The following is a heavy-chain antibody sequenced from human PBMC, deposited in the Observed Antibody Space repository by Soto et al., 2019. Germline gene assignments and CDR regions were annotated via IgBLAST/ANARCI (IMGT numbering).Heavy chain of an antibody. CDR3: ARVTPKLKSDYDFWSGYYTGYFDY. D-gene: IGHD3-3*01. Sequence: LRLSCAASGFTFSSYWVHWVRQAPGKGLVWVSRINSDGSSTSYADSVKGRFTISRDNAKNTLYLQMNSLRAEDTAVYYCARVTPKLKSDYDFWSGYYTGYFDYWGQGTLVTVSS. CDR1: GFTFSSYW. J-gene: IGHJ4*02. CDR2: INSDGSST. V-gene: IGHV3-74*01.